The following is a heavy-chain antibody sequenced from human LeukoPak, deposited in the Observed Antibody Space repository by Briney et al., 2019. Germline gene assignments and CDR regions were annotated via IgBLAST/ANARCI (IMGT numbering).Heavy chain of an antibody. J-gene: IGHJ4*02. CDR2: INHSGST. CDR1: GGSFSGYY. V-gene: IGHV4-34*01. D-gene: IGHD2-2*02. Sequence: PSETLSLTCAVYGGSFSGYYWSWIRQPPGKGREWMGEINHSGSTNYNPSLKSRVTISVDTSKSQFSLKLSSVTSADTAVYYCAREGDIVVVPAAIPGTFDYWGQGTLVTVSS. CDR3: AREGDIVVVPAAIPGTFDY.